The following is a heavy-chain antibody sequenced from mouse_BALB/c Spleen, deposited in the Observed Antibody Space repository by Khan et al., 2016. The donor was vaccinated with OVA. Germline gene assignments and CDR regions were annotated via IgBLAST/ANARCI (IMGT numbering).Heavy chain of an antibody. CDR1: GYSITSDYV. Sequence: EVKLMESGPGLVKPSQSLSLSCTATGYSITSDYVCYLNRQPAENLLGWIGFISYSGNTNYNPSLKSRISITPDTSNNQFFLQLSSVTTEDTATYYCARVYGRVFDYWGQGTTLTVSS. D-gene: IGHD1-1*01. CDR2: ISYSGNT. V-gene: IGHV3-2*02. J-gene: IGHJ2*01. CDR3: ARVYGRVFDY.